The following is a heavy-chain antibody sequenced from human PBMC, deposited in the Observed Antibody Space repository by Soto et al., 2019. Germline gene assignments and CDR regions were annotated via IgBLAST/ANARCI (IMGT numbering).Heavy chain of an antibody. Sequence: SETLSLTCTVSGGSISSYYWSWIRQPPGKGLEWIGYIYYSGSTKYNPSLKSRVTISVDKSKNQLSQKLRSVTAADTAVYYCTSGGSYYSNYDWFDPWGQGTLVTVSS. CDR2: IYYSGST. V-gene: IGHV4-59*08. D-gene: IGHD4-4*01. J-gene: IGHJ5*02. CDR1: GGSISSYY. CDR3: TSGGSYYSNYDWFDP.